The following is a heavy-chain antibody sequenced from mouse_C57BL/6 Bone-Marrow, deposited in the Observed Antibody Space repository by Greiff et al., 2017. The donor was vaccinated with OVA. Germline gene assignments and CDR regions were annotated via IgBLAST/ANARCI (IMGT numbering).Heavy chain of an antibody. CDR3: ARRGYYGSPFAY. D-gene: IGHD1-1*01. Sequence: EVQLVESGGDLVKPGGSLKLSCAASGFTFSSYGMSWVRQTPDKRLEWVATISSGGSYTYYPDSVKGRFTISRDNAKNTLYLQMSSLKSEDTAMYYCARRGYYGSPFAYWGQGTLVTASA. J-gene: IGHJ3*01. CDR1: GFTFSSYG. V-gene: IGHV5-6*01. CDR2: ISSGGSYT.